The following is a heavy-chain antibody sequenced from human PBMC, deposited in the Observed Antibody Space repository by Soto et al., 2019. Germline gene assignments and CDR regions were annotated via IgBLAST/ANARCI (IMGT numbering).Heavy chain of an antibody. CDR3: ARDYRRYSRTTTWFDP. CDR1: GGTFSSYA. J-gene: IGHJ5*02. Sequence: ASVKVSCKASGGTFSSYAISWVRQAPGQGLEWMGGIIPIFGTANYAQKFQGRVTITADESTSTAYMELSSLRSEDTAVYYCARDYRRYSRTTTWFDPWGQGTLVTVSS. V-gene: IGHV1-69*13. CDR2: IIPIFGTA. D-gene: IGHD6-13*01.